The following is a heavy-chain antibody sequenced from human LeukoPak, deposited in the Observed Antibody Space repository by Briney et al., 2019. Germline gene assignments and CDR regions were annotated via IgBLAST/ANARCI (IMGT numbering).Heavy chain of an antibody. D-gene: IGHD5-18*01. V-gene: IGHV3-23*01. CDR1: GFTFSSYA. CDR2: ISAGGGDT. J-gene: IGHJ4*02. Sequence: GGSLRLSCAASGFTFSSYAMTWVRQAPGKGLEWVPDISAGGGDTYYADSVKGRFTISRDNSKNTLYLQMNSLRAEDTAVYYCAKDSRSYIVMVTEPRKNLIDYWGQGTLVTVSS. CDR3: AKDSRSYIVMVTEPRKNLIDY.